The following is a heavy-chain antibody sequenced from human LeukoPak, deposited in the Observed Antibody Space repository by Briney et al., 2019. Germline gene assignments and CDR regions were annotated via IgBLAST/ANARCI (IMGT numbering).Heavy chain of an antibody. J-gene: IGHJ4*02. Sequence: GGSLRLSCAASGFTFSTYWMHWVRQAPGKGLVWVARIKSDGSNTNYADSVNGRFTISRDNAKNTLYLQINSLRAEDTAVYYWARGPFGSSDDFWGQGTLVTVSS. D-gene: IGHD6-6*01. V-gene: IGHV3-74*01. CDR1: GFTFSTYW. CDR3: ARGPFGSSDDF. CDR2: IKSDGSNT.